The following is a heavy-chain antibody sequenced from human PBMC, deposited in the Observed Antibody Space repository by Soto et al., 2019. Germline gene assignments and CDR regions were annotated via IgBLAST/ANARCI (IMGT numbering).Heavy chain of an antibody. CDR1: GFSFSTYS. D-gene: IGHD2-21*02. Sequence: PGGSLRLSCKASGFSFSTYSMHWVRQAPGKGLEWVSSIGRRSDIYYADSVKGRFTISRDNAKNSVSLQMNSLRDEDTAVYYCAREETAWPLAYGLDVWGQGTTVTVSS. CDR3: AREETAWPLAYGLDV. V-gene: IGHV3-21*01. J-gene: IGHJ6*02. CDR2: IGRRSDI.